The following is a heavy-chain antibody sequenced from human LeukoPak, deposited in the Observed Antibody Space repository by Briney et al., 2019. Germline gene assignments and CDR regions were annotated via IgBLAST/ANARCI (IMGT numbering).Heavy chain of an antibody. CDR3: ARAAGYGINFDY. CDR1: GGPISSYY. Sequence: SETLSLTCTVSGGPISSYYWSWIRQPPGKGLEWIGYIYYSGSTNYNPSLKSRVTISVDTSKNQFSLKLSSVTAADTAVYYCARAAGYGINFDYWGQETLVTVSS. V-gene: IGHV4-59*01. CDR2: IYYSGST. D-gene: IGHD5-12*01. J-gene: IGHJ4*02.